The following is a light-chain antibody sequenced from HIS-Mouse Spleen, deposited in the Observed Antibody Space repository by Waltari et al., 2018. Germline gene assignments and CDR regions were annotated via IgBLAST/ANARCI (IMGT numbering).Light chain of an antibody. J-gene: IGLJ2*01. V-gene: IGLV3-21*03. CDR3: QVWDSSSDHVV. Sequence: SYVLTQPPSVSVAPGKTARITCGGNNIGSKSGHWYQQKPGQAPVLGVYDDSDRPSGSPERFSGSNSGNTATLTISRVEAGDEADYYCQVWDSSSDHVVFGGGTKLTVL. CDR2: DDS. CDR1: NIGSKS.